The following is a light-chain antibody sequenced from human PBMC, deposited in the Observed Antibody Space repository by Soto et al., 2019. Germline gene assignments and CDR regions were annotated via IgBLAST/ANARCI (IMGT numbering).Light chain of an antibody. Sequence: DVVMTQSPLSLPVTLGQPASISCRSSRSLVYSDGNAYLNWFQQRPGQSPRRLIYKASNRDSGVPDRFSGSGSGTDFTLQISMVEAEDVGVYYCMQATLWPPTFGRGTRVEIK. J-gene: IGKJ1*01. CDR2: KAS. CDR1: RSLVYSDGNAY. V-gene: IGKV2-30*01. CDR3: MQATLWPPT.